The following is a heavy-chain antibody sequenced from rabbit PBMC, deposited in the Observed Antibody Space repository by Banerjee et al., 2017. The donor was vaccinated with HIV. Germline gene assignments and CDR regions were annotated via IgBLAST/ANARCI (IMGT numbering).Heavy chain of an antibody. Sequence: QEQLVEYGGGLVQPEGSLTLTCTASGFSFSSSYYMCWVRQAPGKGLEWIACIYFNSGNTYYASWAKGRFTITGSTSLDTVTLQLNSLTAADTATYFCARGDAGSGYAITRLDLWGQGTLVTVS. CDR3: ARGDAGSGYAITRLDL. D-gene: IGHD8-1*01. CDR1: GFSFSSSYY. J-gene: IGHJ3*01. V-gene: IGHV1S43*01. CDR2: IYFNSGNT.